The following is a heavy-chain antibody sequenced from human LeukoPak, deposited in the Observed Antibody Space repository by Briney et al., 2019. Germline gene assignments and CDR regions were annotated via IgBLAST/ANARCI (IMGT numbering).Heavy chain of an antibody. J-gene: IGHJ4*02. D-gene: IGHD6-19*01. CDR3: ARVSRGWNYVDY. Sequence: SETLSLTCTVSGGSISTYYWSWIRQPAGKGLEWIGRMSTSGNTNYNPSLKSRVTMSLDTSKNQFSLKLNSVTAADTAAYYCARVSRGWNYVDYWGQGTLVTVSS. CDR2: MSTSGNT. CDR1: GGSISTYY. V-gene: IGHV4-4*07.